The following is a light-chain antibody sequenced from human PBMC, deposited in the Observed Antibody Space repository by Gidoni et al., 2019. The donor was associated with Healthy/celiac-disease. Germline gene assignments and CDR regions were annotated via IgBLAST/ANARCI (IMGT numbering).Light chain of an antibody. V-gene: IGKV3-11*01. CDR2: DAS. CDR3: QQRSNWPLT. J-gene: IGKJ4*01. CDR1: QSVNSY. Sequence: IVLTQSPVTLSLSPGERATLSCRASQSVNSYLAWYQQKPGQAPRLLIYDASNRATGIPARFRGGGSWTDFALTISSLESEDFAVYYCQQRSNWPLTFGGGTKVEIK.